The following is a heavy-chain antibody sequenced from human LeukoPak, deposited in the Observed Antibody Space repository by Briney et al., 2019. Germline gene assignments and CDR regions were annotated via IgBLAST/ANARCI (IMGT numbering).Heavy chain of an antibody. CDR1: GSTFTSYW. J-gene: IGHJ4*02. CDR2: IYPGDSDT. CDR3: ARPVAGWDYFDY. V-gene: IGHV5-51*01. Sequence: GGSLQISCKGSGSTFTSYWIGWVRQMPGKSLEWMGVIYPGDSDTRYSPSFQGQVTISADKSISTAYLQWSSLKASDTAMYYCARPVAGWDYFDYWGQGTLVTVSS. D-gene: IGHD6-19*01.